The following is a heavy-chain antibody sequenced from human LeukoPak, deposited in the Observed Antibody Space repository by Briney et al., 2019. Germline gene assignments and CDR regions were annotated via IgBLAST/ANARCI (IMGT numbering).Heavy chain of an antibody. V-gene: IGHV3-53*01. CDR2: IYSGGST. J-gene: IGHJ4*02. D-gene: IGHD3-22*01. Sequence: GGTLRLSCAASGFTVSSNYMSWVREAPGKGLEWFSVIYSGGSTYYADSVKGRFTISRDNSKNTLYLQMNSLRAEDTAVYYCARALYYYDSSGYIDYWGQGTLVTVSS. CDR1: GFTVSSNY. CDR3: ARALYYYDSSGYIDY.